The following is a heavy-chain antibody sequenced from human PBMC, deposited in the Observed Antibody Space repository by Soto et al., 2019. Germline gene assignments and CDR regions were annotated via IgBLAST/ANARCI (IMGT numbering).Heavy chain of an antibody. CDR2: IYYSGST. J-gene: IGHJ6*02. CDR1: GSSISSGGYY. CDR3: ARTIAAAPDYYGMDV. V-gene: IGHV4-31*03. Sequence: PSETLSLTCTVSGSSISSGGYYWSWIRQHPGKGLEWIGYIYYSGSTYYNPSLKSRVTISVDTSKNQFSLKLSSVTAADTAVYYCARTIAAAPDYYGMDVWGQGTTVTVSS. D-gene: IGHD6-6*01.